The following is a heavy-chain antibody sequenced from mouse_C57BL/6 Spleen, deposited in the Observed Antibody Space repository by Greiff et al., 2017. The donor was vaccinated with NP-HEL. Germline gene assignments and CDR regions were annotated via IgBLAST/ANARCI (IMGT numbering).Heavy chain of an antibody. Sequence: QVQLQQPGAELVMPGASVKLSCKASGYTFTSYWMHWVKQRPGQGLEWIGEIDPSDSYTNYNQKFKGKSTLTVDKSSSTAYMQLSSLTSEDSAVYYCERVTMVTTYYAMDYWGQGTSVTVSS. CDR1: GYTFTSYW. J-gene: IGHJ4*01. D-gene: IGHD2-2*01. V-gene: IGHV1-69*01. CDR2: IDPSDSYT. CDR3: ERVTMVTTYYAMDY.